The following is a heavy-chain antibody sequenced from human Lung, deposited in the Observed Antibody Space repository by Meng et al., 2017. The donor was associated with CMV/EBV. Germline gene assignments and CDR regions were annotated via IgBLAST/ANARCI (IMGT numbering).Heavy chain of an antibody. CDR1: GYTFNDYY. Sequence: QVQLVQAGAEVKNPGASVKVSCKASGYTFNDYYVHWVRQAPGQGLEWMGWINAYNGDTNCAQTLQGRVTMTTDTSTSTAYMELRSLRSDDTAVYYCARVEVGITSGDYWGQGTLVTVSS. V-gene: IGHV1-18*04. CDR3: ARVEVGITSGDY. CDR2: INAYNGDT. J-gene: IGHJ4*02. D-gene: IGHD1-26*01.